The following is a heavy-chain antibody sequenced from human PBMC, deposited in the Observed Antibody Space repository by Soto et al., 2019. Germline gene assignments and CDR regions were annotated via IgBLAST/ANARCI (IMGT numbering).Heavy chain of an antibody. V-gene: IGHV1-69*14. CDR3: VRVVAIPGYPDN. J-gene: IGHJ4*02. D-gene: IGHD5-12*01. CDR1: GATFSSYA. Sequence: QVQSVQSGAEVRQPASSVKVSCKTSGATFSSYAITWVRQAPGQGLEWMGGIVPTVDTSTYAQKFQGRVTITADKFTNTVYMELSSLRSDDTAVYYCVRVVAIPGYPDNWGQGTLVTVSS. CDR2: IVPTVDTS.